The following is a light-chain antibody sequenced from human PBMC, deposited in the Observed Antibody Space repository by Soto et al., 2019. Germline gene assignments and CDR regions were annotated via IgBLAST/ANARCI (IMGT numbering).Light chain of an antibody. Sequence: EIVMTLSQATQSLSQGQRATLSCRASHSVSSKLAWYQQRPGQAPRLLIYSASTRATGIPARFSGSGSGTDFTLTISSLEPEDFAVYYCQPRSTWPPITFGQGTRLEIK. V-gene: IGKV3-11*01. CDR2: SAS. CDR1: HSVSSK. J-gene: IGKJ5*01. CDR3: QPRSTWPPIT.